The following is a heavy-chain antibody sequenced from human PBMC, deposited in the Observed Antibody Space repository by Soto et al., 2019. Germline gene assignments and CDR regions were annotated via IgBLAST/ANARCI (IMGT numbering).Heavy chain of an antibody. J-gene: IGHJ6*03. CDR2: MNPNSGNT. CDR3: ARVVVPAAMPRRRYYYYMDV. D-gene: IGHD2-2*01. CDR1: GYTFTSYD. V-gene: IGHV1-8*01. Sequence: SVKVSCKASGYTFTSYDINWVRQATGQGLEWMGWMNPNSGNTGYAQKFQGRVTMTRNTSISTAYMELSSLRSEDTAVYYCARVVVPAAMPRRRYYYYMDVWGQGTKVTVSS.